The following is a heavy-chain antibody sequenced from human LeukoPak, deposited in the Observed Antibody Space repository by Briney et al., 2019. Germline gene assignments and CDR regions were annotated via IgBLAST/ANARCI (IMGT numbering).Heavy chain of an antibody. Sequence: ASVKVSCKASAYTFTSYDINWVRQATGQGLEWMGWLNPNSGNTGYAQKFQGRVTMTRNTSISTAYMELSSLRSEDTAVYYCARGSYYDSSGYETAFDIWGQGTMVTVSS. D-gene: IGHD3-22*01. V-gene: IGHV1-8*01. J-gene: IGHJ3*02. CDR1: AYTFTSYD. CDR2: LNPNSGNT. CDR3: ARGSYYDSSGYETAFDI.